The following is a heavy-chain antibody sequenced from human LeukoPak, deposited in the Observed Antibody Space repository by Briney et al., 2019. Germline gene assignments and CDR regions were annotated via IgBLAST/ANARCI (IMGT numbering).Heavy chain of an antibody. D-gene: IGHD2-15*01. CDR3: AKDRYCSGGSCYLIGESLDH. CDR2: INGGGATT. J-gene: IGHJ4*02. CDR1: GFTFSGHA. Sequence: GGSLRLSCAASGFTFSGHAMNWVRQAPGKGLEWVSSINGGGATTYYADSVRGRFTFSRDNSKSTLYLQMNSLRAEDTAVYFCAKDRYCSGGSCYLIGESLDHWGQGTLVTVSS. V-gene: IGHV3-23*01.